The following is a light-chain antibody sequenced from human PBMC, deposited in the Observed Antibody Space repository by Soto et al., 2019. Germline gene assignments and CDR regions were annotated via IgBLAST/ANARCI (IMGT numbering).Light chain of an antibody. Sequence: QSVLTQPRSVSGSPGQSVTISCTGTSSDVGDYNYVSWYQQHPDKAPKLMIYDVSTRPSGVPDRFSGSKSGNTASLTISGLQAEDEADYYCCSYADNTRVFGGGTQLTVL. V-gene: IGLV2-11*01. CDR3: CSYADNTRV. CDR1: SSDVGDYNY. J-gene: IGLJ2*01. CDR2: DVS.